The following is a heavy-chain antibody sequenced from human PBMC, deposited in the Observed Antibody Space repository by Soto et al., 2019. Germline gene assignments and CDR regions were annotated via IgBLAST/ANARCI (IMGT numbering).Heavy chain of an antibody. D-gene: IGHD6-19*01. J-gene: IGHJ5*02. CDR3: ARDLRSEQWLDLNWFDP. V-gene: IGHV1-46*01. Sequence: ASVKVSCKASGYTFTSYYMHWVRQAPGQGLEWMGIINPSGGSTSYAQKFQGRVTMTRDTSTSTVYMKLSSLRSEDTAVYYCARDLRSEQWLDLNWFDPWGQGTLVTVSS. CDR1: GYTFTSYY. CDR2: INPSGGST.